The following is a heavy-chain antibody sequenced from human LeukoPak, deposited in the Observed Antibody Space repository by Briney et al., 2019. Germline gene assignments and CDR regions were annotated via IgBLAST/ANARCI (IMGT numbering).Heavy chain of an antibody. Sequence: PGGSLRLSCAGAEFTFSGYTMNWVRQAPGKGLEWVSYISPDSTEIYYADSVKGRLTISRDNAKNSLYLQMNSLRAEDTAVYYCASGMRVGPNIWGQGTLVTVSS. J-gene: IGHJ4*02. V-gene: IGHV3-21*05. D-gene: IGHD1-26*01. CDR2: ISPDSTEI. CDR3: ASGMRVGPNI. CDR1: EFTFSGYT.